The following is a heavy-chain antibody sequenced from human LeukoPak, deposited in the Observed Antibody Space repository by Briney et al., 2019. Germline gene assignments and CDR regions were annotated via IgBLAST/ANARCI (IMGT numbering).Heavy chain of an antibody. CDR3: ARRPPHYYYYGMDV. V-gene: IGHV4-30-4*01. CDR1: GGSISSGDYY. CDR2: IYYSGST. Sequence: PSETLSLTCTVSGGSISSGDYYWSWIRQPPGKGLEWIGYIYYSGSTNYNPSLKSRVTISVDTSKNQFSLKLSPVTAADTAVYYCARRPPHYYYYGMDVWGQGTTVTVSS. J-gene: IGHJ6*02.